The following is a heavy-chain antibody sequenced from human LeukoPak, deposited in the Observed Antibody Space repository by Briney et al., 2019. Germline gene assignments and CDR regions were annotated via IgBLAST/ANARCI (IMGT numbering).Heavy chain of an antibody. CDR2: ISYDGSNK. D-gene: IGHD1-26*01. CDR1: GFTFSSYA. Sequence: GGSLRLSCAASGFTFSSYAMHWVRQAPGKGLEWVAVISYDGSNKYYADSVKGRFTISRDNSKNTLYLQMNSLRAEDTAVYYCARGSGSYPTPAEYFQHWGQGTLVTVSS. CDR3: ARGSGSYPTPAEYFQH. J-gene: IGHJ1*01. V-gene: IGHV3-30-3*01.